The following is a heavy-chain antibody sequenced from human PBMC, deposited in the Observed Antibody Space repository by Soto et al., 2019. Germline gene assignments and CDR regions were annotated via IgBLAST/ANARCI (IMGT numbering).Heavy chain of an antibody. V-gene: IGHV1-69*13. CDR3: ARGSAYYYALGAFDI. J-gene: IGHJ3*02. D-gene: IGHD3-10*01. Sequence: GASVKVSCKASGGTFSSYAISWVRQAPGQGLEWMGGIIPIFGTANYAQKFQGRVTITADESTSTAYMELSSLRSEDTAVYYCARGSAYYYALGAFDIWGQGTMVTVSS. CDR2: IIPIFGTA. CDR1: GGTFSSYA.